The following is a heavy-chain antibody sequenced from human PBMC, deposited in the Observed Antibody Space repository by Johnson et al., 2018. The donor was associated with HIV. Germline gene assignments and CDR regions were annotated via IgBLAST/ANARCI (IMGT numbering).Heavy chain of an antibody. V-gene: IGHV3-30*02. J-gene: IGHJ3*02. CDR2: IRHDGSNK. Sequence: QVQLVESGGGVVQPGRSLRLSCAVFGFTFSSYGMHWVRQAPGKGLEWVAFIRHDGSNKYFAESVKGRFTISRDNSKNMTDLQMNSLRAEDTAVSYFTKDMTAYYNFWSGYDQAFDIWGQGTMVTVSS. CDR3: TKDMTAYYNFWSGYDQAFDI. D-gene: IGHD3-3*01. CDR1: GFTFSSYG.